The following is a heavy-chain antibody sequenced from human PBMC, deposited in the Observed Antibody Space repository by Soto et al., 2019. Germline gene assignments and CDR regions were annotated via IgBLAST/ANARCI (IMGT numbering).Heavy chain of an antibody. Sequence: SWIRQPPGKGLEWIGEINHSGSTNYNPSLKSRVTISVDTSKNQFSLKLSSVTAADTAVYYCARGSRSSRGSGSYYWNYKYYYMYVWGNGITVTFS. CDR2: INHSGST. CDR3: ARGSRSSRGSGSYYWNYKYYYMYV. J-gene: IGHJ6*03. D-gene: IGHD3-10*01. V-gene: IGHV4-34*01.